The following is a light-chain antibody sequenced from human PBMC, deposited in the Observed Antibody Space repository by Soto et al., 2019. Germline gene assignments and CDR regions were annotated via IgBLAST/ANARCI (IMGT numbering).Light chain of an antibody. V-gene: IGLV2-8*01. Sequence: QSVLTQPPSASVSPGQSVTISCTGTSSDVGAYDYVSWYQQHPGKAPKLMIYEINKRPSGVPDRFSGSKSGNTASLTVSGLQAEDEADYYCSPFAGSNNFPYVFGTGTKVTVL. CDR2: EIN. J-gene: IGLJ1*01. CDR1: SSDVGAYDY. CDR3: SPFAGSNNFPYV.